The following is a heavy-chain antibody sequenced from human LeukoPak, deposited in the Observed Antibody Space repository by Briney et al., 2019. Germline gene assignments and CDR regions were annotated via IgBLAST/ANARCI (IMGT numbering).Heavy chain of an antibody. V-gene: IGHV4-61*02. CDR1: SGSISSGSYY. Sequence: PSETLSLTCTVSSGSISSGSYYWSWIRQPAGKGLEWIGRIYTSGSTDFNPSLTSRVTLSLDTSKNQFSLKLSSVTAADTAVYYCARDTYSSGWSHFDYWGQGTLVTVSS. D-gene: IGHD6-19*01. CDR3: ARDTYSSGWSHFDY. CDR2: IYTSGST. J-gene: IGHJ4*02.